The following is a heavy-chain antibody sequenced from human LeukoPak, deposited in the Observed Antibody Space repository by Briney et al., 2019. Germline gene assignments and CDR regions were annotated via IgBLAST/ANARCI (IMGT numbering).Heavy chain of an antibody. Sequence: ASVKVSCKASGYTSTSYYMHWVRQAPGQGLEWMGIINPSGGSTSYAQKFQGRVTMTRDTSTSTVYMELSSLRSEDTAVYYCARETHDYSNYGLDYYYYYYMDVWGKGTTVTVSS. J-gene: IGHJ6*03. CDR1: GYTSTSYY. CDR2: INPSGGST. D-gene: IGHD4-11*01. V-gene: IGHV1-46*01. CDR3: ARETHDYSNYGLDYYYYYYMDV.